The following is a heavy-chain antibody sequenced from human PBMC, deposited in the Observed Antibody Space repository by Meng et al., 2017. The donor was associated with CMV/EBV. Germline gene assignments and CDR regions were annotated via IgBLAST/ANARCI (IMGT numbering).Heavy chain of an antibody. D-gene: IGHD6-6*01. CDR2: ISSSSSYI. CDR1: GFTFSSYS. CDR3: ARDLIAARPQGGLD. Sequence: GGSLRLSCAASGFTFSSYSMNWVRQAPGKGLEWVSSISSSSSYIYYADSVKGRFTISRDNAKNSLYLQMNNLRAEDTAVYYCARDLIAARPQGGLDWGQGTLVTVSS. J-gene: IGHJ4*02. V-gene: IGHV3-21*01.